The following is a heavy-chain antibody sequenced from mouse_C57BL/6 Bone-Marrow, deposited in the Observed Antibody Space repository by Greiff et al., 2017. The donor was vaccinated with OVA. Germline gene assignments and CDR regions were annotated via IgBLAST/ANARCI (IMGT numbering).Heavy chain of an antibody. J-gene: IGHJ1*03. Sequence: EVNVVESGGGLVKPGGSLKLSCAASGFTFSDYGMHWVRQAPEKGLEWVAYISSGSSTIYYADTVKGRFTISRDNAKNTLFLQMTSLRSEDTAMYYCALYGSSHWYFDVWGTGTTVTVSS. CDR1: GFTFSDYG. CDR2: ISSGSSTI. V-gene: IGHV5-17*01. CDR3: ALYGSSHWYFDV. D-gene: IGHD1-1*01.